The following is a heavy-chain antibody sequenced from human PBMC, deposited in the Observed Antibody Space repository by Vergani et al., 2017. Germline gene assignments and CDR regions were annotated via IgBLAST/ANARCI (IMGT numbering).Heavy chain of an antibody. V-gene: IGHV4-39*07. J-gene: IGHJ3*02. D-gene: IGHD3-9*01. CDR3: ARASPFNYDILTGYYCGAFDI. CDR2: IYYSGST. CDR1: GGSISSSSYY. Sequence: QLQLQESGPGLVKPSETLSLTCTVSGGSISSSSYYWGWIRQPPGKGLEWIGSIYYSGSTYYNPSLKSRVTISVDTSKNQFSLKLSSVTAADTAVYYCARASPFNYDILTGYYCGAFDIWGQGTMVTVSS.